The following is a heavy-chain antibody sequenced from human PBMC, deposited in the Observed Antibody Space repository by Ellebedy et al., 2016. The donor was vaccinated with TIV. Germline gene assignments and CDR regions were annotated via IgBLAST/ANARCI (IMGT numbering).Heavy chain of an antibody. CDR1: GYSFTTYY. J-gene: IGHJ4*02. D-gene: IGHD2-21*02. V-gene: IGHV1-46*01. CDR3: ARPRETYCGSDCPFDY. CDR2: INPNGGGT. Sequence: ASVKVSCKTSGYSFTTYYMHWVRQAPGQGFEWLGIINPNGGGTTFAQKFQGRISMTRDTSTSTFDMELKGLTSEDTAVYYCARPRETYCGSDCPFDYWGQGTLVTVSS.